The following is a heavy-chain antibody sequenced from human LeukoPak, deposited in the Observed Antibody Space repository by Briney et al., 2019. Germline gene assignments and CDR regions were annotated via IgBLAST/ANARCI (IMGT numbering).Heavy chain of an antibody. Sequence: SETLSLTCTVSGGSISSSSYYWGWIRQPPGKGLEWIGSIYYSGSTYYNPSLKSRVTISVDTSKNQFSLKLTSVTAADTAVYYCATTTIRLGYWGQGTLVTVSS. CDR3: ATTTIRLGY. J-gene: IGHJ4*02. CDR2: IYYSGST. V-gene: IGHV4-39*07. CDR1: GGSISSSSYY. D-gene: IGHD1-26*01.